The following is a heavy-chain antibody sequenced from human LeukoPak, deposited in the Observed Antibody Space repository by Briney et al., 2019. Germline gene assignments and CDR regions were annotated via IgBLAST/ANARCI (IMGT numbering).Heavy chain of an antibody. CDR2: IYSGGST. J-gene: IGHJ6*02. Sequence: SGGSLRLSCAASGLIVSSNYMSWVRRAPGKGLEWVSVIYSGGSTYHADSVKGRFTISRDNSKNTIYLQMNSLRAEDTAVYYCAGPQYQLQYYYYGMDVWGQGTTVTVSS. CDR1: GLIVSSNY. V-gene: IGHV3-66*01. CDR3: AGPQYQLQYYYYGMDV. D-gene: IGHD2-2*01.